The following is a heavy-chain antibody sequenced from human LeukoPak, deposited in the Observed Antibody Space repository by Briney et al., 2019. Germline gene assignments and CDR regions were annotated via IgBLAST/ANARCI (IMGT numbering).Heavy chain of an antibody. CDR2: ISYDGSNK. Sequence: GGSLRLSCAASGFTFSTYVIHWVRQAPGKGLEWVAVISYDGSNKYYADSVKGRFTISRDNSRNTLYLQMNSLRAEDMAVYYCAKDYLSGSLDYWGQGTLVTVSS. V-gene: IGHV3-30-3*01. CDR1: GFTFSTYV. D-gene: IGHD1-26*01. J-gene: IGHJ4*02. CDR3: AKDYLSGSLDY.